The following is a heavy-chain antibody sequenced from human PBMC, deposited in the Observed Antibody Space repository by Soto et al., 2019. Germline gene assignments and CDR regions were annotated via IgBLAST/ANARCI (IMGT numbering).Heavy chain of an antibody. Sequence: QVLLVQSGAEVTRPGASVKVSCEASGYTFTDYFLHWVRQAPGQGLEWMGWVKPNSDGTKYAQRFQGRVTMTKDTSINTAYMALSRLRSDDTAIYYCARGPKDYYDSTEELDYWGQGTLVTVSS. J-gene: IGHJ4*02. D-gene: IGHD3-22*01. V-gene: IGHV1-2*02. CDR2: VKPNSDGT. CDR1: GYTFTDYF. CDR3: ARGPKDYYDSTEELDY.